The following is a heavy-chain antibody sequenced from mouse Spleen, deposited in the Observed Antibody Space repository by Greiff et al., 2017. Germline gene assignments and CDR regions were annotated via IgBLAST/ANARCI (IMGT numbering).Heavy chain of an antibody. V-gene: IGHV5-6-2*01. CDR3: ARHAIYYGERRSFAY. D-gene: IGHD2-13*01. J-gene: IGHJ3*01. Sequence: EVQGVESGGGLVKPGGSLKLSCAASGFTFSSYAMSWVRQTPEKRLEWVAAINSNGGSTYYPDTVKDRFTISRDNAKNTLYLQMSSLRSEDTALYYCARHAIYYGERRSFAYWGQGTLVTVSA. CDR2: INSNGGST. CDR1: GFTFSSYA.